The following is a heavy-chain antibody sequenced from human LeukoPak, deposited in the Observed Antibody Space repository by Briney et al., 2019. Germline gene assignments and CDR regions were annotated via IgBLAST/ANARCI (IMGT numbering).Heavy chain of an antibody. V-gene: IGHV5-51*01. CDR3: ARHGVVPGYYYYYGMDV. J-gene: IGHJ6*02. Sequence: GESLKISCKGSGYSFTNYWIGWVRQMPGKGLEWMGIIYPGDSDTRYSPSFQGQVTISADKSISTAYLQWSSLKASDTAMYYCARHGVVPGYYYYYGMDVWGQGTTVTVSS. CDR1: GYSFTNYW. CDR2: IYPGDSDT. D-gene: IGHD3-3*01.